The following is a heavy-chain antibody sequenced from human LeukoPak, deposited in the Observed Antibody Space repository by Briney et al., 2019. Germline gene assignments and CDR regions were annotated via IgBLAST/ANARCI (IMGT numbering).Heavy chain of an antibody. Sequence: ASVKVSCKASGYTFTNYDIYWVRQAPGQGLEWMGWISAYNGNTNYAQKLQGRVTMTTDTSTSTAYMELRSLRSDDTAVYYCARGGGYYGSGSYQPSDYWGQGTLVTVSS. CDR1: GYTFTNYD. CDR3: ARGGGYYGSGSYQPSDY. V-gene: IGHV1-18*01. CDR2: ISAYNGNT. D-gene: IGHD3-10*01. J-gene: IGHJ4*02.